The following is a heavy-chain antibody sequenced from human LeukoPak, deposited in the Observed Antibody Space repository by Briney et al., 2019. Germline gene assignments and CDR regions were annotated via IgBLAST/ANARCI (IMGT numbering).Heavy chain of an antibody. J-gene: IGHJ4*02. D-gene: IGHD6-6*01. CDR1: GFTFSNYA. CDR2: ISSNGGST. Sequence: GGSVRLYCSASGFTFSNYAMHWVRQAPGKGLEYVSAISSNGGSTYYADSVKGRFTISRDNSKNTLYLQLDSLRPEDTAVYYCAKSGLFGSSSNLDYFDFWGQGTPVSVSS. CDR3: AKSGLFGSSSNLDYFDF. V-gene: IGHV3-64*04.